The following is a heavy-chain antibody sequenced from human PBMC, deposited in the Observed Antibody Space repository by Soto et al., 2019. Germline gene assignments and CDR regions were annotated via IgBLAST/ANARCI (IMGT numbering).Heavy chain of an antibody. J-gene: IGHJ4*02. Sequence: QVQLHQWGAGVLEPSETLSLTCAVSGGSFNGYYWSWIRQPPGKGLEWIGEINYSGSVSYNPSLKSRFIISVDRSKNQFSLRLSSVTASDTALYYCAKDANGYKYGSYFDAWGQGTLVTVSS. CDR1: GGSFNGYY. CDR2: INYSGSV. CDR3: AKDANGYKYGSYFDA. D-gene: IGHD5-18*01. V-gene: IGHV4-34*01.